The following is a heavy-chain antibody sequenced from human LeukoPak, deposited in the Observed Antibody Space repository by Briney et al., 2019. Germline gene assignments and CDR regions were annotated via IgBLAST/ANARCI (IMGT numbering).Heavy chain of an antibody. Sequence: GGSLRLSCAASGFPFSGSGMHWVRQAPGKGLKWVAVIWYDGSHQYYADSVKGRFTISRDNSKNTLDLQMNSLRVEDTAVYFCAKDKDTPATAQPQRGYFESWGQGTLVTVSS. D-gene: IGHD2-15*01. CDR2: IWYDGSHQ. J-gene: IGHJ4*02. CDR3: AKDKDTPATAQPQRGYFES. CDR1: GFPFSGSG. V-gene: IGHV3-33*06.